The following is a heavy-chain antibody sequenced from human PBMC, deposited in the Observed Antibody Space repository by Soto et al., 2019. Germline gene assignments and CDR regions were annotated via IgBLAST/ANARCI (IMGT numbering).Heavy chain of an antibody. Sequence: QITLKESGPPLMIPTQTLTLTCTVSGFSLDTWGVGVGWIRQPPGKAPEWLARIYWDDDKRYSPSLKNRLTITKDTSKNQVVLTVTNMDPVDTVTYYCARALGSWGAYYFDHWGQGTLVTVSS. J-gene: IGHJ4*02. D-gene: IGHD3-16*01. CDR3: ARALGSWGAYYFDH. V-gene: IGHV2-5*02. CDR2: IYWDDDK. CDR1: GFSLDTWGVG.